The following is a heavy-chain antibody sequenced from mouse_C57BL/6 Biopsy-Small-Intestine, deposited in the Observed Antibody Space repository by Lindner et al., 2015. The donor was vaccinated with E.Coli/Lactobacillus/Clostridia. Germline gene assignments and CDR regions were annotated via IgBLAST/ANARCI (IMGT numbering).Heavy chain of an antibody. CDR2: ILPGGGST. CDR3: ARLFGYVMDY. V-gene: IGHV1-9*01. Sequence: VQLQESGAELMKPGASVKLSCKATGYTFTGYWMEWVKQRPGLGLEWIGEILPGGGSTNYNEKFKGRATFTANTSSNTAYMQLSSLTTEDSAIYYCARLFGYVMDYWGQGTSVTVSS. CDR1: GYTFTGYW. J-gene: IGHJ4*01.